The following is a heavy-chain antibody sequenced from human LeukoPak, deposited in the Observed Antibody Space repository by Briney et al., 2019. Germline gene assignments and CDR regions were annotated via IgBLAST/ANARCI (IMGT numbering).Heavy chain of an antibody. V-gene: IGHV1-46*01. J-gene: IGHJ4*02. CDR1: GYTFTSYY. CDR3: AREGGSSGCDY. D-gene: IGHD6-19*01. Sequence: GASVKVSCKASGYTFTSYYMHWVRQAPGQGLEWMGIINPSGCSTSYAQKFQGRVTMTRDTSTSTVYMELRSLRSEDTAVYYCAREGGSSGCDYWGQGTLVTVSS. CDR2: INPSGCST.